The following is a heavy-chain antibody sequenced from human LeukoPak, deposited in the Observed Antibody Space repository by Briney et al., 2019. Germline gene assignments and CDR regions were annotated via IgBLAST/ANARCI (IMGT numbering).Heavy chain of an antibody. CDR3: ARVGDGYLYYFDY. CDR2: IYYSGST. J-gene: IGHJ4*02. V-gene: IGHV4-61*05. D-gene: IGHD5-24*01. CDR1: GGSISSSSHC. Sequence: SSETLSLTCTVSGGSISSSSHCWGWIRQPPGKGLEWIGYIYYSGSTNYNPSLKSRVTTSVDTSKNQFSLKLSSVTAADTAVYYCARVGDGYLYYFDYWGQGTLVTVSS.